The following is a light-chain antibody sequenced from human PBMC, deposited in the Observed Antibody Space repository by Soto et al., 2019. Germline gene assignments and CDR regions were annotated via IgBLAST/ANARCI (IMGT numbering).Light chain of an antibody. Sequence: QSVLTQPPSVSGAPGQRVTISCTGTSTNIGAGYDVHWYQHLPGTAPKLLIYGDVNRPSGVPDRISGSKSGTSASLAISGLQSDDEADYYCAAWDDSLNGRVFGTGTKVTVL. J-gene: IGLJ1*01. CDR2: GDV. V-gene: IGLV1-40*01. CDR1: STNIGAGYD. CDR3: AAWDDSLNGRV.